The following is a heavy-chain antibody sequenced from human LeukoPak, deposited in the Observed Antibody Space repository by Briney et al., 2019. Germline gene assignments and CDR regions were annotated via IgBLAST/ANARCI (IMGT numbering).Heavy chain of an antibody. Sequence: ASVKVSCKASGYTFTDYYIHWVRQAPGQGLEWMGWMNPKSGGTNYAQNFQGRVTMTRDTSITTAYMEVSRLRSEDTAVYYCARDFPFDPWGQGTLVTVSS. CDR3: ARDFPFDP. J-gene: IGHJ5*02. CDR2: MNPKSGGT. CDR1: GYTFTDYY. V-gene: IGHV1-2*02.